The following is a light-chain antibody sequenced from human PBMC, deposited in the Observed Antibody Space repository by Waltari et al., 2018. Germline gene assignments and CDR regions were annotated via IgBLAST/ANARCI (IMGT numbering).Light chain of an antibody. CDR3: CSYAGSYVWV. J-gene: IGLJ3*02. CDR2: DVR. CDR1: SSEVGGYNY. V-gene: IGLV2-11*01. Sequence: QSARTQPRSGSGSPGQSVTISCTGTSSEVGGYNYVSWYQTHPGKAPKLMIYDVRKRPSVVPDRFSGSKSGNTASLTISGLQAEDEAHYYCCSYAGSYVWVFGGGTKLTVL.